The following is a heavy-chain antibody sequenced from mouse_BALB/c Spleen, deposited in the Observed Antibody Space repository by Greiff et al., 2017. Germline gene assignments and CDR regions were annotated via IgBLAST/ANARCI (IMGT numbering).Heavy chain of an antibody. CDR2: ISSGSSTI. V-gene: IGHV5-17*02. CDR3: AREDYGTFAY. D-gene: IGHD1-2*01. J-gene: IGHJ3*01. Sequence: EVHLVESGGGLVQPGGSRKLSCAASGFTFSSFGMHWVRQAPEKGLEWVAYISSGSSTIYYADTVKGRFTISRDNPKNTLFLQMTSLRSEDTAMYYCAREDYGTFAYWGQGTLVTVSA. CDR1: GFTFSSFG.